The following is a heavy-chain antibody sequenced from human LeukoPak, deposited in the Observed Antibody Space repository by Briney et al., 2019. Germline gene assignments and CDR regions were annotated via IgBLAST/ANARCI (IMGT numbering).Heavy chain of an antibody. CDR1: GFTLSSYA. J-gene: IGHJ4*02. Sequence: GRSLRLSCAASGFTLSSYAMHWVRQAPGKGLEWAAFISYDGSNKYYADPVKGRFTISRDNSKNTLYLQMNSLRAEDTAVYYCASSEIVGATTDDYWGQGTLVTVSS. CDR2: ISYDGSNK. D-gene: IGHD1-26*01. V-gene: IGHV3-30-3*01. CDR3: ASSEIVGATTDDY.